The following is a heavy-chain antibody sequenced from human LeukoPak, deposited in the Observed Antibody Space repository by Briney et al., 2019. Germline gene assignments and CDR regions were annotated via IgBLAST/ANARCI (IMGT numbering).Heavy chain of an antibody. Sequence: GGSLRLSCAASGFTLSTNSMHWVRQAPGKGLEWLAVISYDGSNKYYADSVKGRFTISRDSSKNTVYLQMNSLRPEDAAVYSCARDGDQQGEYFQHWGQGTLVTVSS. J-gene: IGHJ1*01. CDR3: ARDGDQQGEYFQH. CDR2: ISYDGSNK. D-gene: IGHD6-13*01. CDR1: GFTLSTNS. V-gene: IGHV3-30-3*01.